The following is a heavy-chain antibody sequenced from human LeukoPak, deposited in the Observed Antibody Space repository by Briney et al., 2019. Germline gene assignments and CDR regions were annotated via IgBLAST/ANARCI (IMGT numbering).Heavy chain of an antibody. J-gene: IGHJ4*02. CDR3: ARELGSSGYYPFDY. D-gene: IGHD3-22*01. CDR2: ISSSSSYI. CDR1: GFTFSSYT. Sequence: GGSLRLSCAASGFTFSSYTINWVRQAPGKGLEWVSSISSSSSYIYYADSMKGRITVSRDNAKNSLYLQMNSLRAEDTAVYYCARELGSSGYYPFDYWGQGTLVTVSS. V-gene: IGHV3-21*01.